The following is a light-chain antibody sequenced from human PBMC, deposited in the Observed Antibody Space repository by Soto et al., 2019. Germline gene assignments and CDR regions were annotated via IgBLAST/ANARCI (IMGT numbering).Light chain of an antibody. V-gene: IGLV2-23*01. J-gene: IGLJ1*01. CDR3: CSYAGSSTPYV. CDR1: SSDVGTYNL. CDR2: EDI. Sequence: QSALTQPASVSGSPGQSITISCTGTSSDVGTYNLVSWYQQHPGKAPKLMIYEDIKRPSGVSTRFSGSKSGNTASLTISGLQAEDEADYYCCSYAGSSTPYVFGTGTKVTVL.